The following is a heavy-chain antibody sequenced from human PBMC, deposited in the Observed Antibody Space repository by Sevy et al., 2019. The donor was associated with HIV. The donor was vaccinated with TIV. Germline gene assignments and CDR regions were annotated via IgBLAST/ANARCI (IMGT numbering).Heavy chain of an antibody. Sequence: GESLKISCAASGFTFSSYAMHWVRQAPGKGLEWVAVISYDGSNKYYADSVKGRFTISRDNSKNTLYLQMNSLRAEDTAVYYCARDRSCISTSCYYYYGMDVWGQGTTVTVSS. J-gene: IGHJ6*02. CDR3: ARDRSCISTSCYYYYGMDV. CDR1: GFTFSSYA. CDR2: ISYDGSNK. D-gene: IGHD2-2*01. V-gene: IGHV3-30-3*01.